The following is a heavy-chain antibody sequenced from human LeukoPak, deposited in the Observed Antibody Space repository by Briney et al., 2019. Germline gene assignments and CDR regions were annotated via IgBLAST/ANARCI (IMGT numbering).Heavy chain of an antibody. CDR1: GGSISSYY. V-gene: IGHV4-59*01. CDR2: IYYSGST. Sequence: SETLSLTCTVSGGSISSYYWSWIRQPPGKGLECIGYIYYSGSTNYNPSLKSRVTISVDTSKNQFSLKLSSVTAADTAVYYCARENHDYSNYYYYYYMDVWGKGTTVTVSS. D-gene: IGHD4-11*01. J-gene: IGHJ6*03. CDR3: ARENHDYSNYYYYYYMDV.